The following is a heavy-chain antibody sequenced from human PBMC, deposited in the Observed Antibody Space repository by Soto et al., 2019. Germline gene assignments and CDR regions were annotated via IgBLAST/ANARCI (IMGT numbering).Heavy chain of an antibody. Sequence: QVQLVQSGAEVKKPGASVKVSCKASGDTLISFGISWVRQAPGQGLEWVGWVSAGNTKYAQEFQGRVTMTTDTSTSTGYMDLRSLRSDGTAGYYCGGEYCTSTSCFGVDSWGQGTLVTVSS. CDR3: GGEYCTSTSCFGVDS. D-gene: IGHD2-2*01. CDR1: GDTLISFG. CDR2: VSAGNT. J-gene: IGHJ4*02. V-gene: IGHV1-18*01.